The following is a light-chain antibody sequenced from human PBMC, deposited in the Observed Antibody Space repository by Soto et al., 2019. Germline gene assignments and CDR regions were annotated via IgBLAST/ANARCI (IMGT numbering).Light chain of an antibody. J-gene: IGKJ2*01. CDR1: QTVTSNY. V-gene: IGKV3-20*01. CDR3: QQYLSLPVT. CDR2: GAS. Sequence: EVVLTQSPGTLSLSPGERATLSCRASQTVTSNYLAWYQQKPGQAPRLLIYGASSRATDIPHRFSGSGSGTDFTLTISRLEPEDFALYYRQQYLSLPVTFGQGTKLEIK.